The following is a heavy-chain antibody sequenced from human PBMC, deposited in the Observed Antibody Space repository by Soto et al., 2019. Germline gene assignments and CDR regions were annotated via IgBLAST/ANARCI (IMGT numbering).Heavy chain of an antibody. CDR2: IYYSGST. Sequence: SETLSLTCTVSGGSISSSSYYWGWIRQPPGKGLEWIGSIYYSGSTYYNPSLKSRVTISVDTSKNQFSLKLSSVTAADTAVYYCARRDYDFWSGYYQGNWFDPWGQGTLVTV. D-gene: IGHD3-3*01. CDR1: GGSISSSSYY. V-gene: IGHV4-39*01. J-gene: IGHJ5*02. CDR3: ARRDYDFWSGYYQGNWFDP.